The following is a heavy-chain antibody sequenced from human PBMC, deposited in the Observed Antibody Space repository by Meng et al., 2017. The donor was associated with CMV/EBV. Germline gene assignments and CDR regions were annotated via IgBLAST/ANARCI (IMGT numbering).Heavy chain of an antibody. D-gene: IGHD3-3*01. Sequence: ASVKVSCKASGYTFTGYYMHWVRQAPGQGLEWMGWINPNSGGTNYAQKFQGRVTMTRDTSISTAYMELSRLRSDDTAVYYCARKYYDFWSGYYYYFDYWGQGTLVTVSS. CDR2: INPNSGGT. CDR3: ARKYYDFWSGYYYYFDY. CDR1: GYTFTGYY. J-gene: IGHJ4*02. V-gene: IGHV1-2*02.